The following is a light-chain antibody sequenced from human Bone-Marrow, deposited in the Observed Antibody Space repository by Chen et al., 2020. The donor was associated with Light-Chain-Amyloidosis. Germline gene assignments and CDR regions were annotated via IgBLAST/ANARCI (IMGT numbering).Light chain of an antibody. CDR3: QSYQGSSQGV. CDR2: EDD. J-gene: IGLJ3*02. V-gene: IGLV6-57*01. CDR1: SGSIATNY. Sequence: NFMLTQPPSVSESPGKPVIISSTRSSGSIATNYVQWYQQRPGSSPTTVIYEDDQRPSGVPDRFSGSIDRSSNSASLTISGLKTEDEADYYCQSYQGSSQGVFGGGTKLTVL.